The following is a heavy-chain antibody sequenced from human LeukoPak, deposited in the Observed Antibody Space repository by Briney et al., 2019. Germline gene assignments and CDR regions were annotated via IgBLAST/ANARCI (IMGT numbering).Heavy chain of an antibody. CDR1: GGPISSSNW. CDR2: IYHSGST. CDR3: ARVSSGATTVDY. D-gene: IGHD1-26*01. V-gene: IGHV4-4*02. J-gene: IGHJ4*02. Sequence: SETLSLTCAVYGGPISSSNWWSWVRQPPGKGLEWIGEIYHSGSTNYNPSLKSRVTISVDKSKNQFSLKLSSVTAADTAVYYCARVSSGATTVDYWGQGTLVTVSS.